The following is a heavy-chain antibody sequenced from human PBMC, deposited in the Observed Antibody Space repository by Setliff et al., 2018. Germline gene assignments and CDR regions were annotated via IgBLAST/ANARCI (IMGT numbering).Heavy chain of an antibody. Sequence: GSLRLSCVASGLIFSNNWMSWVRQAPGKGLEWISYISTSSSTKYYADSVKGRFTISRDNANQSLYLQMNSLRAEDTAVYYCARLALTGYDSSGYYYALEYYYYMDVWGKGTTVTVSS. D-gene: IGHD3-22*01. CDR3: ARLALTGYDSSGYYYALEYYYYMDV. V-gene: IGHV3-48*01. CDR2: ISTSSSTK. CDR1: GLIFSNNW. J-gene: IGHJ6*03.